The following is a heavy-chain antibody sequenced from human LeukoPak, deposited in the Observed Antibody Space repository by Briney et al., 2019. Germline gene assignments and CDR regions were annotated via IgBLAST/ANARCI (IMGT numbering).Heavy chain of an antibody. Sequence: PSETLSLTCAVSGGSISSGGYSWSWIRQPPGKGLEWIGYIYHSGSTYYNPSLKSRVTISVDRSKNQFSLKLSSVTAADTAVYYCARSGEHGSGSYYFDYWGQGTLVTVSS. CDR3: ARSGEHGSGSYYFDY. D-gene: IGHD3-10*01. V-gene: IGHV4-30-2*01. J-gene: IGHJ4*02. CDR1: GGSISSGGYS. CDR2: IYHSGST.